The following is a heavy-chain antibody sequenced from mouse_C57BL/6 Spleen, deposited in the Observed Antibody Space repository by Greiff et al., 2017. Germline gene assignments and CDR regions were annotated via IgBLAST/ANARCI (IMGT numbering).Heavy chain of an antibody. Sequence: EVQLQQSGPELVKPGASVKIPCTASGYTFTDYNMDWVKQSHGKSLEWIGGINPNNGGTNYNPKFKGKATLTVDTSSSTAYMELRSLTSEDTAVXYCERAAVRYAMDYWGQGTSVTVSS. CDR2: INPNNGGT. CDR1: GYTFTDYN. CDR3: ERAAVRYAMDY. J-gene: IGHJ4*01. V-gene: IGHV1-18*01. D-gene: IGHD2-14*01.